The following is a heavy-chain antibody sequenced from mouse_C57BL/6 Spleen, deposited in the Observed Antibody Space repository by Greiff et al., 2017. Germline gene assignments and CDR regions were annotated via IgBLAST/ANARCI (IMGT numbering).Heavy chain of an antibody. CDR3: AREGSSYYFDD. CDR2: INPSNGGT. V-gene: IGHV1-53*01. D-gene: IGHD1-1*01. CDR1: GYTFTSYW. J-gene: IGHJ2*01. Sequence: QVQLQQPGTELVKPGASVKLSCKASGYTFTSYWMHWVKQRPGQGLEWIGNINPSNGGTNYNEKFKSKATLTVDKSSSTAYMQLSSLTSENSTVNYCAREGSSYYFDDWGKGTTLTGSS.